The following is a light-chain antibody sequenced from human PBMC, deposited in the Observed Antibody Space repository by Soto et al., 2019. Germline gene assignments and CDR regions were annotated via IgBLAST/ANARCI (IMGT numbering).Light chain of an antibody. CDR3: QQYNSSPA. CDR1: QSISSW. CDR2: DAS. Sequence: DIQMTQSPSTLSASVGDRVTITCRASQSISSWLAWYQQKPGKAPKLLIYDASSLESGVPSRFSGSGSGTESTPTISRLQPDDFATYYCQQYNSSPAFGQGTKV. V-gene: IGKV1-5*01. J-gene: IGKJ1*01.